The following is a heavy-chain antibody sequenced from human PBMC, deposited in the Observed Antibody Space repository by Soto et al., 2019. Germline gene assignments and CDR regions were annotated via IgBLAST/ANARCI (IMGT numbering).Heavy chain of an antibody. V-gene: IGHV1-69*06. CDR1: GGTFSSYA. D-gene: IGHD3-10*01. CDR3: ARERWLWFGELLRYGKGMDV. CDR2: IIPIFGTA. Sequence: GASVKVSCKASGGTFSSYAISWVRQAPGQGLEWMGGIIPIFGTANYAQKFQGRVTITADKSTSTAYMELSSLRSDDTAVYYCARERWLWFGELLRYGKGMDVWGQGTTVTVSS. J-gene: IGHJ6*02.